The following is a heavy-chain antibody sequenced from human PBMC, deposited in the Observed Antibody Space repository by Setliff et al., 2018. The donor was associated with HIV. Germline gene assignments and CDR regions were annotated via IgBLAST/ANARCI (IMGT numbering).Heavy chain of an antibody. CDR1: GDSISSGDYY. CDR2: IYNSGST. Sequence: PSETLSLTCIVSGDSISSGDYYWSWIRQHPGKGLEWIGYIYNSGSTYYSPSLQSRLTISVDTSKNQLSLKLTSVTAADTAVYYCARLTYYYDTSGPAAAFDIWGQGTMVTV. D-gene: IGHD3-22*01. V-gene: IGHV4-31*03. J-gene: IGHJ3*02. CDR3: ARLTYYYDTSGPAAAFDI.